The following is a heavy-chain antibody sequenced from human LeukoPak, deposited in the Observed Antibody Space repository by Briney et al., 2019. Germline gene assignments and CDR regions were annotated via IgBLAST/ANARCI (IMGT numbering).Heavy chain of an antibody. V-gene: IGHV4-34*08. CDR3: AKDCGGDCQVYK. J-gene: IGHJ4*02. Sequence: PGGTLRLSCAASGFNFSSYGMTWVRQAPGKGLEWIGEINHSGSTNYNPSLKSRVTISVDTSKNQFSLKLSSVTAADTAVYYCAKDCGGDCQVYKWGQGSLVTVSS. CDR1: GFNFSSYG. D-gene: IGHD2-21*02. CDR2: INHSGST.